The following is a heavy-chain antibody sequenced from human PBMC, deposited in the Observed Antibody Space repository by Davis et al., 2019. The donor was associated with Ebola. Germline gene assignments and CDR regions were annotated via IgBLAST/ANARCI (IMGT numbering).Heavy chain of an antibody. CDR2: ISHDGTIT. V-gene: IGHV3-74*01. CDR1: GFIFRSYV. J-gene: IGHJ4*02. Sequence: LSLTCAASGFIFRSYVMHWVRQAPGKGLVWVSRISHDGTITTYADSVKGRFTVSRDNAKNTLYLEMNSLTAEDTAVYYCSRDVNFEFYDYWGQGTLVTVSS. D-gene: IGHD1-20*01. CDR3: SRDVNFEFYDY.